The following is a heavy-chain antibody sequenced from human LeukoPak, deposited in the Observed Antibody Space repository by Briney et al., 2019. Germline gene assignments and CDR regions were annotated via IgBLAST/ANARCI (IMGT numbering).Heavy chain of an antibody. CDR3: AKDGGLWVSAHWGDS. Sequence: PGGSLRLSCAASGFTFSSYWMSWVRQAPGKGLEWVANVKLDGSQKNYVDSVRGRFTISRDNAKNSLYLQMNSLRAVDTAVYYCAKDGGLWVSAHWGDSWGRGTLVTVSS. CDR1: GFTFSSYW. CDR2: VKLDGSQK. D-gene: IGHD7-27*01. V-gene: IGHV3-7*03. J-gene: IGHJ4*02.